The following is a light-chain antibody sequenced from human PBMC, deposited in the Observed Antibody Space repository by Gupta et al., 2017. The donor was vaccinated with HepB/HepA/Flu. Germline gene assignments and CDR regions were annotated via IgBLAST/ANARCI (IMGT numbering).Light chain of an antibody. Sequence: DSQKTQAPSTRPASVGYSVTITCRASQSSSSWLAWYQQKPGQAPKRLIYKASILESGVPSRFSGSGSGTEFTLTISSLQPADVAIYYCQQYNRYPYTFGQGTKLEIK. CDR3: QQYNRYPYT. CDR2: KAS. V-gene: IGKV1-5*03. CDR1: QSSSSW. J-gene: IGKJ2*01.